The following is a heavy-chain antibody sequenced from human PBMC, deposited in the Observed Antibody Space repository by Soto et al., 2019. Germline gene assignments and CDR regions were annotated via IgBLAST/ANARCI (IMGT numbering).Heavy chain of an antibody. V-gene: IGHV4-59*01. J-gene: IGHJ6*02. CDR1: GGSISSYY. D-gene: IGHD2-8*01. CDR3: ARDCTDGGCYPIYGMDV. Sequence: PSETLSLTCTVSGGSISSYYWSWIRQPPGKGLEWIGYIYYSGSTNYNPSLKSRVTMSVDTSKNHLSLKLSAVTAADTAVYYCARDCTDGGCYPIYGMDVWGQGTTVTVS. CDR2: IYYSGST.